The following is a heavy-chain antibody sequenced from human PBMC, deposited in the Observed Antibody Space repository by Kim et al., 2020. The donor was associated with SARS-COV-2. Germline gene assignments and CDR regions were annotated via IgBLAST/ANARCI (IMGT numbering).Heavy chain of an antibody. Sequence: SVKVSCKASGGTFSSYAISWVRQAPGQGLEWMGGIIPIFGTANYAQKFQGRVTITADESTSTAYMELSSLRSEDTAVYYCAREGGGGWLHQYNWFDPWGQGTLVTVSS. V-gene: IGHV1-69*13. CDR2: IIPIFGTA. D-gene: IGHD5-12*01. J-gene: IGHJ5*02. CDR3: AREGGGGWLHQYNWFDP. CDR1: GGTFSSYA.